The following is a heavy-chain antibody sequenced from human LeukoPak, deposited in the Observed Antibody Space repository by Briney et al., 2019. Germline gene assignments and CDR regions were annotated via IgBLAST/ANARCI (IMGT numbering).Heavy chain of an antibody. CDR1: GFSLSNHW. J-gene: IGHJ6*03. V-gene: IGHV3-7*01. Sequence: GSLRPSFAAFGFSLSNHWEKWVRQTPGEKLEWVANIKEDGSEKYYVDSVKGRFTISRDNAKGSLYLQMNSLRAEDTAVYYCARAVRYYYYYMDVWGRGTTVTVSS. CDR3: ARAVRYYYYYMDV. D-gene: IGHD3-10*01. CDR2: IKEDGSEK.